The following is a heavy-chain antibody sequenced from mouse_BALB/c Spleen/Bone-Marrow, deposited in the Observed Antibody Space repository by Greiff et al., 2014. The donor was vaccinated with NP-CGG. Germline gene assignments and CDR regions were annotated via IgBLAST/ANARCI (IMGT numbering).Heavy chain of an antibody. Sequence: VQLKESGIVLARPGAAVKVSCKAPGYTFSNYWMHWIKQRPGQGLEWIGIIHPGNSDTTYNQKFKGKAKLTAVTSTSTAYMELSSLTNEDSAVYYCTTLARNNFDYWGQGTTLTVSS. D-gene: IGHD3-1*01. V-gene: IGHV1-5*01. J-gene: IGHJ2*01. CDR2: IHPGNSDT. CDR3: TTLARNNFDY. CDR1: GYTFSNYW.